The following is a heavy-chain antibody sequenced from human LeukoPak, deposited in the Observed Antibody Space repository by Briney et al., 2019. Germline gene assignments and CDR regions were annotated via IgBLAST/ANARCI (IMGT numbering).Heavy chain of an antibody. J-gene: IGHJ4*02. CDR3: STGGSDSSDYFFGFY. CDR1: GFTFSNYW. CDR2: INNGGSRT. D-gene: IGHD3-22*01. V-gene: IGHV3-74*03. Sequence: PGGSLSLSCAASGFTFSNYWMHWVRQAPGKGLVWVSRINNGGSRTMYADSVKGRFTISRDNATNTLYLQMNSLRAEDTAIYYYSTGGSDSSDYFFGFYWGQGTLVTVSS.